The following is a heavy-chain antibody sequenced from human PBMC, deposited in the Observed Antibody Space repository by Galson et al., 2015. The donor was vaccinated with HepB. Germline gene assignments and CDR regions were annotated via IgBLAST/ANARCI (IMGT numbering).Heavy chain of an antibody. Sequence: SLRLSCEASGFIFSDYYMSWIRQAPGEGLEWVSYISNNSTYTKYADSVKGRFTISRDNAKSSLFLQMISLRSEDTAIYYCARTTSVWRRLDPWGQGTLVTVSS. CDR1: GFIFSDYY. J-gene: IGHJ5*02. CDR2: ISNNSTYT. CDR3: ARTTSVWRRLDP. V-gene: IGHV3-11*03. D-gene: IGHD6-19*01.